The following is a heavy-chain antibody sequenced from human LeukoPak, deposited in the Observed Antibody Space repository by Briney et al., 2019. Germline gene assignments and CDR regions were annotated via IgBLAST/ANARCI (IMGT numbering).Heavy chain of an antibody. CDR2: ISYDGSNK. CDR1: GFTFSSYA. J-gene: IGHJ5*02. D-gene: IGHD6-13*01. CDR3: ASPDALYSSSSPRVYNWFDP. V-gene: IGHV3-30*09. Sequence: GGSLRLSCAASGFTFSSYAMPWVRQAPGKGPALVAVISYDGSNKYYADSVKGRFAISRDNSKNTLYLQMNSLRAEDTAVYYCASPDALYSSSSPRVYNWFDPWGQGTLVTVSS.